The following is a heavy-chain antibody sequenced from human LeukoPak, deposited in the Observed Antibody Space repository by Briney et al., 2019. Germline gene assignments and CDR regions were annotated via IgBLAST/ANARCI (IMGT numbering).Heavy chain of an antibody. CDR2: IYYSGST. V-gene: IGHV4-39*07. D-gene: IGHD6-13*01. CDR1: GGSISSSSYY. J-gene: IGHJ4*02. CDR3: ARDFGGAAAGFTYYFDY. Sequence: PSETLSLTCTVSGGSISSSSYYWGWIRQPPGKGLEWIGSIYYSGSTYYNPSLKSRVTISLDTSKNQFSLKLSSVTAADTAVYYCARDFGGAAAGFTYYFDYWGQGTLVTVSS.